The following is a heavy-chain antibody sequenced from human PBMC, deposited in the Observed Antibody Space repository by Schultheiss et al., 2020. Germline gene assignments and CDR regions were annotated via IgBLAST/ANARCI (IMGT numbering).Heavy chain of an antibody. CDR3: ATFHCTGNSCYVGY. J-gene: IGHJ4*02. CDR2: IYYSGST. CDR1: GGSFSGYY. V-gene: IGHV4-59*06. D-gene: IGHD2-2*01. Sequence: SETLSLTCAVYGGSFSGYYWSWIRQPPGKGLEWIGYIYYSGSTYYNPSLESRVTISVDTSKNQFSLKLSSVTAADTAVYYCATFHCTGNSCYVGYWGQGTLVTVSS.